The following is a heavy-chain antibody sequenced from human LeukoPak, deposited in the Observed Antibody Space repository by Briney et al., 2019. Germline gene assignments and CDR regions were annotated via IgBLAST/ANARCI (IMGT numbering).Heavy chain of an antibody. CDR3: ARDNHPYLWFGGGWFDP. CDR2: ISGSSGGT. V-gene: IGHV3-23*01. CDR1: GFSFNNYP. Sequence: GGSLRLSCAASGFSFNNYPMTWVRQAPGKGLEWVSAISGSSGGTYYADSVKGRFTISRDNAKNSLYLQMNSLRAEDTAVYYCARDNHPYLWFGGGWFDPWGQGTLVTVSS. D-gene: IGHD3-10*01. J-gene: IGHJ5*02.